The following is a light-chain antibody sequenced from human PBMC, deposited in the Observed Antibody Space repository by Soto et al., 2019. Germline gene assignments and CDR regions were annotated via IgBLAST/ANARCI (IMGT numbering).Light chain of an antibody. CDR1: NYNIGSDY. CDR3: AAWDDSLSAGV. V-gene: IGLV1-47*02. Sequence: QSVLSQPPSASGTPGQRVTISCSGSNYNIGSDYVYWFQQLPGTAPKLLIYTNNQRPSGVPDRFSGSKSGTSASLAISGLRSEDEADYCCAAWDDSLSAGVFGGGTQLTVL. CDR2: TNN. J-gene: IGLJ3*02.